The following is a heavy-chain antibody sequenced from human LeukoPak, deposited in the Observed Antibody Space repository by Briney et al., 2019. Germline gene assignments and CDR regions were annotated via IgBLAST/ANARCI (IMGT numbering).Heavy chain of an antibody. CDR2: ISSSSSTI. CDR1: GFTFSSYS. D-gene: IGHD3-10*01. J-gene: IGHJ4*02. CDR3: ARDMVRGVRATGYFDY. V-gene: IGHV3-48*02. Sequence: GGSLRLSCAASGFTFSSYSMNWVRQAPGKGLEWVSYISSSSSTIYYADSVKGRFTISRDNAKNSLYLQMNSLRDEDTAVYYCARDMVRGVRATGYFDYWGQGTLVTVSS.